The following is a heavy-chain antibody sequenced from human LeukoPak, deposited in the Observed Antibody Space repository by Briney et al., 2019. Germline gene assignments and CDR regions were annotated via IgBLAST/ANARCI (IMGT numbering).Heavy chain of an antibody. J-gene: IGHJ4*02. Sequence: GGSLRLSCTASGFAFNTHAMTWVRQAPGEGLEWVSSIRDVGDVTYYADSVKGRFTISRDNSKNTLYLQMNSLRAEDTAVYYCASEAMVRIDYWGQGTLVTVSS. CDR2: IRDVGDVT. V-gene: IGHV3-23*01. D-gene: IGHD5-18*01. CDR3: ASEAMVRIDY. CDR1: GFAFNTHA.